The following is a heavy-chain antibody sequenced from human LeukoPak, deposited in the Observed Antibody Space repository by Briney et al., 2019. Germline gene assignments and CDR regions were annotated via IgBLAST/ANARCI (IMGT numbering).Heavy chain of an antibody. CDR3: ASSRSYYVLDH. CDR1: GGSINSGGYY. Sequence: PSQTLPLTCTVSGGSINSGGYYWSWIRQHPGKGLEWIGYTYYSGSTYYNPSLKSRVAISVDTSKKQFSLKLSSVTAADTAVYYCASSRSYYVLDHWGQGTLVTVSS. D-gene: IGHD3-10*01. V-gene: IGHV4-31*03. J-gene: IGHJ4*02. CDR2: TYYSGST.